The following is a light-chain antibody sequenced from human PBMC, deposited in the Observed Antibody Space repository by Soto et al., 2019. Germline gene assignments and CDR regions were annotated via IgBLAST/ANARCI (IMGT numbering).Light chain of an antibody. CDR3: QQYGSAPPT. CDR2: GAS. Sequence: EIVLTQSPGTLSLSPXXXATLSCRASQSVSSSYLAWYQQKPGQAPRLLIYGASSRATGIPDRFSGSGSGTDFTLTISRLEPEDFAVYYCQQYGSAPPTFGQGTKLEIK. V-gene: IGKV3-20*01. J-gene: IGKJ2*01. CDR1: QSVSSSY.